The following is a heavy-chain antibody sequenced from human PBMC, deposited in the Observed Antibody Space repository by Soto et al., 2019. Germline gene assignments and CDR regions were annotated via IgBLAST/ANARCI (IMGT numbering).Heavy chain of an antibody. CDR3: ARAGDIVVVPAAIPTYYYGMDV. CDR1: GGTFSSYA. J-gene: IGHJ6*02. D-gene: IGHD2-2*01. Sequence: QVQLVQSGAEVKKPGSSVKVSCKASGGTFSSYAISWVRQAPGQGLEWMGGIIPIFGTANYAQKFQGRVTITADKTTSTAYMELSSLRSEDTAVYYCARAGDIVVVPAAIPTYYYGMDVWGQGTTVTVSS. V-gene: IGHV1-69*06. CDR2: IIPIFGTA.